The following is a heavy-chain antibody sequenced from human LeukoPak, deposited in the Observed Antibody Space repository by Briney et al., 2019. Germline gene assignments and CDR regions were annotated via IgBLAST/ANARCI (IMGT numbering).Heavy chain of an antibody. CDR3: ARMESGYYHTFYSY. CDR2: ISAYNGNT. Sequence: GASVKVSCKASGYTFTSYGISWVRQAPGQGLEWMGWISAYNGNTNYAQKLQGRVTMTTDTSTSTAYMELRSLRSDDTAVYYCARMESGYYHTFYSYWGQGTLVTVSS. V-gene: IGHV1-18*01. CDR1: GYTFTSYG. J-gene: IGHJ4*02. D-gene: IGHD3-22*01.